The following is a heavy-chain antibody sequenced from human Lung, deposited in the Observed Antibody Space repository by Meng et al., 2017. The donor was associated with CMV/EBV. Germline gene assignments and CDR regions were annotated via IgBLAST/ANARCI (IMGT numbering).Heavy chain of an antibody. CDR1: GFSFRDHG. CDR2: IWYDGSNE. D-gene: IGHD2-15*01. J-gene: IGHJ4*02. V-gene: IGHV3-33*06. CDR3: AKDRAGAASPHFDF. Sequence: GGSXRLXCVVSGFSFRDHGMHWVRQAPGKGPEWVAVIWYDGSNEDYADSVKGRFTISRDNSKNTLYLQMNSLRAEDTAMYYCAKDRAGAASPHFDFWGPGTXVTVSS.